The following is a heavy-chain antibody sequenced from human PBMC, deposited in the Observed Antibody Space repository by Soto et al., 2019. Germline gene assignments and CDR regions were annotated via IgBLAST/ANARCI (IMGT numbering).Heavy chain of an antibody. J-gene: IGHJ6*02. V-gene: IGHV1-69*12. D-gene: IGHD2-2*01. CDR3: ARRYCISTRCHYYGMDV. CDR2: IIPMFGTA. CDR1: GGTFSTYT. Sequence: QVQLVQSGAEVKKPGSSVKVSCKASGGTFSTYTINWVRQAPGQGLEWMGGIIPMFGTANYAQKFQGRVTITAEESTSTAYMELSSLRSEDTAVYYCARRYCISTRCHYYGMDVWGQETTVTVSS.